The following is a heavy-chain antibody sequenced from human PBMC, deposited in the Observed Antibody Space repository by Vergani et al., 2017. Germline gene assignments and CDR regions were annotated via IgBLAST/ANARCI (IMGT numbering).Heavy chain of an antibody. J-gene: IGHJ3*02. CDR3: ARHIGILWFGAPGAFDI. CDR1: GGPISSRSYY. CDR2: FYYSGST. Sequence: QLPLQESGPGLVKPSETLSLTCTVSGGPISSRSYYLGWIRQPPGKGLEWIWWFYYSGSTGYNPPHKSRVTISVEMSKNQFSLKLSSVTAADTAVYYCARHIGILWFGAPGAFDIWGQGTMVTVSS. D-gene: IGHD3-10*01. V-gene: IGHV4-39*01.